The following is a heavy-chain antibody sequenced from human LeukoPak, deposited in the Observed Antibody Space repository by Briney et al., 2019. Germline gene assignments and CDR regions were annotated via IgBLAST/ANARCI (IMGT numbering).Heavy chain of an antibody. V-gene: IGHV5-51*01. CDR2: IYPGGSDT. CDR3: ARGGYYYDSSGYHYFDY. J-gene: IGHJ4*02. Sequence: GESLKISCKGSGYSFTSYWIGWVRKMPGKGLEWMGIIYPGGSDTRYSPSFQGQVTISADKSISTAYLQWSSLKASDTAMYYCARGGYYYDSSGYHYFDYWGQGTLVTVSS. D-gene: IGHD3-22*01. CDR1: GYSFTSYW.